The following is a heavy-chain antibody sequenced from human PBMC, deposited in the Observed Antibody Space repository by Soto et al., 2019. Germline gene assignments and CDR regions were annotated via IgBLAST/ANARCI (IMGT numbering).Heavy chain of an antibody. CDR2: IIPIFGTA. V-gene: IGHV1-69*13. Sequence: SVKVSCKASGGTFSSYAISWVRQAPGQGLEWMGGIIPIFGTANYAQKFQGRVTITADESTSTAYMELSSLRSEDTAVYYCARDHGNYGFRPRGMDVWGQGTTVTVYS. J-gene: IGHJ6*02. D-gene: IGHD3-10*01. CDR1: GGTFSSYA. CDR3: ARDHGNYGFRPRGMDV.